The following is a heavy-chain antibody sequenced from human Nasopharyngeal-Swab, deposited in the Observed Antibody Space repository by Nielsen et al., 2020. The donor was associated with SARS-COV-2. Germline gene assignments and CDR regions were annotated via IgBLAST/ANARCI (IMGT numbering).Heavy chain of an antibody. CDR2: ISSSSSYI. Sequence: GESLKISCAASGFTFSSYSMNWVRQAPGKGPEWVSSISSSSSYIYYADSVKGRFTISRDNAKNSLYLQMNSLRAEDTAVYYCARDFPTPPYYDFWSGLQLDYWGQGTLVTVSS. CDR1: GFTFSSYS. CDR3: ARDFPTPPYYDFWSGLQLDY. V-gene: IGHV3-21*01. D-gene: IGHD3-3*01. J-gene: IGHJ4*02.